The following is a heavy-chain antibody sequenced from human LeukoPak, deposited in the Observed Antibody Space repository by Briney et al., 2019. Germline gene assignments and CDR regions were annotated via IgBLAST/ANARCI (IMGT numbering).Heavy chain of an antibody. D-gene: IGHD3-10*01. CDR1: GFIFSSSA. Sequence: GGSLRLSCAASGFIFSSSAMSWVRQAPGKGLEWVSAIRGSGDYTNYAESVKGRFTISRDNSKNTLYLQMNSLRAEDTAVYYCAKNDVLLWFGELLSFDYWGQGTLVTVSS. CDR2: IRGSGDYT. J-gene: IGHJ4*02. V-gene: IGHV3-23*01. CDR3: AKNDVLLWFGELLSFDY.